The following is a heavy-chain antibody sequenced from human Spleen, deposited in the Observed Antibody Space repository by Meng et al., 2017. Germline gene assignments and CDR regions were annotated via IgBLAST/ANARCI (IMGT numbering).Heavy chain of an antibody. Sequence: QVQLVQSGAEVKKPGASVKVSCKASGYTFTAYYMHWVRQAPGQGLQWMGWINRYSGNTDYAQKFQGRVTMTTDTSTSTAYMELTNLRSDDTAVYYCATRGNPYLNCWGQGTLVTVSS. J-gene: IGHJ4*02. CDR2: INRYSGNT. CDR3: ATRGNPYLNC. CDR1: GYTFTAYY. V-gene: IGHV1-2*02.